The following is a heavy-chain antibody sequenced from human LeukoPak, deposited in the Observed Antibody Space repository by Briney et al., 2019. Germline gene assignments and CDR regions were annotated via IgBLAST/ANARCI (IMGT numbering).Heavy chain of an antibody. Sequence: GGSLRLSCAASGFTFNSFWMHWVRQAPGKGLAWVSHISNDGSSTSYADSVKGRFTISRDNARNTLYLQMNSLRAEDTAVYYCARGPNSQDYWGQGTLVTVSS. CDR2: ISNDGSST. V-gene: IGHV3-74*01. CDR1: GFTFNSFW. J-gene: IGHJ4*02. CDR3: ARGPNSQDY. D-gene: IGHD4-23*01.